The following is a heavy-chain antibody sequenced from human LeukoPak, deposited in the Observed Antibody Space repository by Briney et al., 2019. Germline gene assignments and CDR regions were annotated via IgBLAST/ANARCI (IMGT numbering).Heavy chain of an antibody. CDR2: IYHSGST. J-gene: IGHJ5*02. D-gene: IGHD3-10*01. Sequence: SETLSLTCAVSGGSISSTNWWSWVRQPPGRGLEWIGEIYHSGSTNYNPSLKGRVTISVDKSKSEFFLKLTSVTAADTAVYFCARGGSGSYVVDPWGQGTLVIVSS. CDR3: ARGGSGSYVVDP. CDR1: GGSISSTNW. V-gene: IGHV4-4*02.